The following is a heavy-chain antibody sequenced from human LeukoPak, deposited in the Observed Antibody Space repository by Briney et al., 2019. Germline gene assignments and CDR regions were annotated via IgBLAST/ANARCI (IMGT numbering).Heavy chain of an antibody. Sequence: PGGSLRLSCAASGFTFSSYWMHWVRQAPGKGLVWVSRINSDGSSTSYADSVKGRFTISRDNAKNTLYLQMNSLRAEDTAVYYCARVPRLSNWFDPWGREPWSPSPQ. J-gene: IGHJ5*02. CDR3: ARVPRLSNWFDP. CDR2: INSDGSST. V-gene: IGHV3-74*01. D-gene: IGHD3-16*02. CDR1: GFTFSSYW.